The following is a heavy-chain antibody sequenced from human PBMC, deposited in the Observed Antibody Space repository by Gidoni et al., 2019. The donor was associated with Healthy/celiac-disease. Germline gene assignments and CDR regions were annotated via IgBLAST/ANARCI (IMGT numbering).Heavy chain of an antibody. V-gene: IGHV4-39*01. CDR2: IYYSGST. Sequence: QLQLQESGPGLVKPSETLSLTCTVSGGSISSSSYYWGWIRQPPGKGLEWIGSIYYSGSTYYNPSLKSRVTISVDTSKNQFSLKLSSVTAADTAVYYCARQPGGGSYFGWYDYWGQGTLVTVSS. D-gene: IGHD1-26*01. CDR1: GGSISSSSYY. J-gene: IGHJ4*02. CDR3: ARQPGGGSYFGWYDY.